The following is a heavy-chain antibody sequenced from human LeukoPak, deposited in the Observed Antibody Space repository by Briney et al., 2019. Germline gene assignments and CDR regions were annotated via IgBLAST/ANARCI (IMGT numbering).Heavy chain of an antibody. CDR1: GYSISSSNW. Sequence: SETLSLTCAVSGYSISSSNWWGWIRPPPGKGLEWIGEINHSGSTNYNPSLKSRVTISVDTSKNQFSLKLSSVTAADTAVYYCARGGEYLVVVPAANYGMDVWGQGTTVTVSS. CDR3: ARGGEYLVVVPAANYGMDV. CDR2: INHSGST. V-gene: IGHV4-28*03. J-gene: IGHJ6*02. D-gene: IGHD2-2*01.